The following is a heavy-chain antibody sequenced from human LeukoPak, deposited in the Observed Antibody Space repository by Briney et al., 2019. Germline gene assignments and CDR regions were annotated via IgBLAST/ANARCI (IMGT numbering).Heavy chain of an antibody. CDR2: ISSSGSTI. Sequence: GGSLRLSCAASGFTFSSYEMNWVRQAPGKGLEWVSYISSSGSTIYYADSVKGRFTISRDNAKNSLYLQMNSLRAEDTTVYYCARDQSNAVAGDYFDYWGQGTLVTVSS. V-gene: IGHV3-48*03. CDR3: ARDQSNAVAGDYFDY. CDR1: GFTFSSYE. J-gene: IGHJ4*02. D-gene: IGHD6-19*01.